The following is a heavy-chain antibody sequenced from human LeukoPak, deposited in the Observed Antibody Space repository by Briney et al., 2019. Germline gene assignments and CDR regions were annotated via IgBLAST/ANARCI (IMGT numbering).Heavy chain of an antibody. V-gene: IGHV6-1*01. CDR1: GDSVSSNSAA. Sequence: SQTLSLTCAISGDSVSSNSAAWTWIRQSPSRGLEWLGRTYYRSKWYNDYAVFVKSRMTINPDTSKNQFSLHLNSVTPEDTAVYYCATWSARYSDVFDIWGQGAMVTLSS. CDR2: TYYRSKWYN. J-gene: IGHJ3*02. D-gene: IGHD3-3*01. CDR3: ATWSARYSDVFDI.